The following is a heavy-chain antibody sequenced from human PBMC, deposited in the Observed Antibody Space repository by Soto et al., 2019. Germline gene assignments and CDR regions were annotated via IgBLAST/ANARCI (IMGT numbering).Heavy chain of an antibody. J-gene: IGHJ4*02. V-gene: IGHV1-69*04. CDR1: GDTFSFYS. CDR3: ATSYGSGYRAFDY. CDR2: VNPILSMS. Sequence: QVQLVQSGAEVKRPGSSVKVSCKASGDTFSFYSINWVRQAPGLGLEWMGRVNPILSMSNYAQRFQGRVTRTADKSTSKAYMELSGLRSEDTAMYYCATSYGSGYRAFDYWGQGALVTVSS. D-gene: IGHD3-10*01.